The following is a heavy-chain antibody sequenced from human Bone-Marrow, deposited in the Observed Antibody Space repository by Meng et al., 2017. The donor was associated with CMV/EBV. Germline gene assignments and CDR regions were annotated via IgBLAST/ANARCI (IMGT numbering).Heavy chain of an antibody. Sequence: GGSLRLSCAASGFTFSSYSMNWVRQAPGKGLEWVSSISSSSSYIYYADSVKGRFTISRDNAKNSLYLQMNSLRAEDTAVYYCARERFGGDCYSCHGMDVWGQGTTVTGSS. J-gene: IGHJ6*02. CDR3: ARERFGGDCYSCHGMDV. V-gene: IGHV3-21*01. CDR1: GFTFSSYS. CDR2: ISSSSSYI. D-gene: IGHD2-21*01.